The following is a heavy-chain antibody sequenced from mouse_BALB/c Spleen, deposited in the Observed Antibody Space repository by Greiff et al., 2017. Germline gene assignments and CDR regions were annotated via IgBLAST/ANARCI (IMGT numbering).Heavy chain of an antibody. CDR3: NARLLRGDYAMDY. V-gene: IGHV14-4*02. CDR2: IDPENGDT. Sequence: VQLQQSGAELVRSGASVKLSCTASGFNIKDYYMHWVKQRPEQGLEWIRWIDPENGDTEYAPKFQGKATMTADTSSNTAYLQLSSLTSEDTAVYYCNARLLRGDYAMDYWGQGTSVTVSS. CDR1: GFNIKDYY. D-gene: IGHD1-1*01. J-gene: IGHJ4*01.